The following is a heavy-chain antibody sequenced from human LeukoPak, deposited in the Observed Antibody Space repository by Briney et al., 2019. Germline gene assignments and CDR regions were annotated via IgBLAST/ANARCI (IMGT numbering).Heavy chain of an antibody. V-gene: IGHV4-34*01. D-gene: IGHD6-25*01. J-gene: IGHJ6*04. CDR2: INHSGST. CDR1: GGSFSGYY. Sequence: PSETLSHSCAVYGGSFSGYYWSWIRQPPGKGLEWIGEINHSGSTNYNPSLKSRVTISVDTSKNQFSLKLSSVTAADTAVYYCARGGIAAAPGVWGKGTPVTVSS. CDR3: ARGGIAAAPGV.